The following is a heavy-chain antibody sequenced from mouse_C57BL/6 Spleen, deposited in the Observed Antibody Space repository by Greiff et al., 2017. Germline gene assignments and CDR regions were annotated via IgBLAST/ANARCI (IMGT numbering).Heavy chain of an antibody. CDR3: ARGYYPRSYYYAMDY. Sequence: VQLQQSGPELVKPGASVKISCKASGYSFTDYNMNWVKQSNGKSLEWIGVINPNYGTTSYNQKFKGKATLTVDQSSSTAYMQLNSLTSEDSAVXYCARGYYPRSYYYAMDYWGQGTSVTVSS. V-gene: IGHV1-39*01. J-gene: IGHJ4*01. CDR2: INPNYGTT. D-gene: IGHD1-1*01. CDR1: GYSFTDYN.